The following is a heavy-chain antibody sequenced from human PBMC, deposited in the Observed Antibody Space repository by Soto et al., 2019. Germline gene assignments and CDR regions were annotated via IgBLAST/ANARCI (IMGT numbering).Heavy chain of an antibody. CDR1: GFTFSSYW. CDR3: ARLAVAGTSIWFDP. V-gene: IGHV3-7*01. Sequence: GGSLRLSCAASGFTFSSYWMSWVRQAPGKGLEWVANIKQDGSEKYYVDSVKGRFTISRDNAKNSLYLQMNSLRAEDTAVYYCARLAVAGTSIWFDPWGQGTLVTVSS. CDR2: IKQDGSEK. J-gene: IGHJ5*02. D-gene: IGHD6-19*01.